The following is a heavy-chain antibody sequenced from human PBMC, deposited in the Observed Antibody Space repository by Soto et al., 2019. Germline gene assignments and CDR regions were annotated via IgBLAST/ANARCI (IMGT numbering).Heavy chain of an antibody. CDR1: GFSFSDFG. D-gene: IGHD2-21*02. J-gene: IGHJ6*02. V-gene: IGHV3-30*18. CDR2: ISHDGSNQ. CDR3: AKETRSRAVTATRVNGMDV. Sequence: GGSLRLSCAPSGFSFSDFGMHWVRQAPGKGLEWVAAISHDGSNQYYGDSVKGRFSISRDHSNNRLYLQMNNLKVEDSAIYYCAKETRSRAVTATRVNGMDVWGQLTTFTASS.